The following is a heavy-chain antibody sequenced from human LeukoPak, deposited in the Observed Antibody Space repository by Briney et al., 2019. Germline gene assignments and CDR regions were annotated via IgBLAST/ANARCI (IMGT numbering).Heavy chain of an antibody. D-gene: IGHD4-23*01. Sequence: GGSLRLSCAASGFTFSSYWMHWVRQAPGKGLVWVSHINTDGSSTNYADTVKGRFTISRDNAKNTLYLQMNSLRAEDTAVYYCAREYGGVDYWGQRTLVTVSS. CDR1: GFTFSSYW. CDR2: INTDGSST. J-gene: IGHJ4*02. V-gene: IGHV3-74*01. CDR3: AREYGGVDY.